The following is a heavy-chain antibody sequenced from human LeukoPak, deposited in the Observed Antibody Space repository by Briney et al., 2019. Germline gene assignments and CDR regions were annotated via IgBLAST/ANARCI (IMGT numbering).Heavy chain of an antibody. CDR1: GFTFSSYS. J-gene: IGHJ4*02. V-gene: IGHV3-21*04. CDR3: AKATIPTVTSNPDY. Sequence: GGSLRLSCAASGFTFSSYSMNWVRQAPGKGLEWVSYISSSSSYIYYADSVKGRFTISRDNAKNSLYLQMNSLRAEDTALYYCAKATIPTVTSNPDYWGQGTLVTVSS. D-gene: IGHD4-11*01. CDR2: ISSSSSYI.